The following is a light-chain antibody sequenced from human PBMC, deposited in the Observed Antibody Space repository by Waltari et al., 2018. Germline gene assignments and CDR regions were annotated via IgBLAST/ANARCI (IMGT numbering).Light chain of an antibody. Sequence: IVLTQSPATLSLSPGERDPLSCRASQSINTYLAWYQQKPGQAPRLLIYDASNRATGVPARFSGSGSGSDFTLTISSLDPEDFAVYYCQQRYNWPLTFGQGTRLEIK. CDR2: DAS. V-gene: IGKV3-11*01. CDR3: QQRYNWPLT. J-gene: IGKJ5*01. CDR1: QSINTY.